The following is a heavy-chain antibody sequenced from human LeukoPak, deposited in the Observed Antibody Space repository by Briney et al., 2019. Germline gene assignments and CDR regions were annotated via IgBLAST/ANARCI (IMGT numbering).Heavy chain of an antibody. CDR1: GGSFSGYY. Sequence: KPSETLSLTCAVYGGSFSGYYWSWIRQPPGKGLEWIGEINHSGSTNYNPSLKSRVTISVDTSKNQFSLKLSSVTAADTAVYYCARQGYLGVGVWDYWGQGTLVTVSS. D-gene: IGHD1-26*01. CDR2: INHSGST. CDR3: ARQGYLGVGVWDY. J-gene: IGHJ4*02. V-gene: IGHV4-34*01.